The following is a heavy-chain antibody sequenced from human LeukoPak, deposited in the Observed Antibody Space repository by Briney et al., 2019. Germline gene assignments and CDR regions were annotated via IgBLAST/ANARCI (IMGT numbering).Heavy chain of an antibody. D-gene: IGHD3-22*01. V-gene: IGHV4-34*01. J-gene: IGHJ1*01. CDR1: GGSFSGYY. Sequence: PSETLSLTCAVYGGSFSGYYWSWVRQPPGKGLEWIGEINHSGSTNYNPSLKSRVTISVDTSKNQFSLKLSSVTAADTAVYYCAYSSGYQQHWGQGTLVTVSS. CDR3: AYSSGYQQH. CDR2: INHSGST.